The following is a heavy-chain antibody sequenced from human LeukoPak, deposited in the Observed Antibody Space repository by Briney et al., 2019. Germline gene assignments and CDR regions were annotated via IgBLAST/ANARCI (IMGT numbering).Heavy chain of an antibody. CDR3: ARGDYGDFRVFYTLFDY. D-gene: IGHD4-17*01. CDR2: IYPGDSDT. V-gene: IGHV5-51*01. CDR1: GYSFTTYW. J-gene: IGHJ4*02. Sequence: GESLKISCKGSGYSFTTYWIGWVRQMPGKGLEWMGIIYPGDSDTRYSPSFQGQVTISADRSISTAYLQWSSLKASDTAMYYCARGDYGDFRVFYTLFDYWGQGTLVTVSS.